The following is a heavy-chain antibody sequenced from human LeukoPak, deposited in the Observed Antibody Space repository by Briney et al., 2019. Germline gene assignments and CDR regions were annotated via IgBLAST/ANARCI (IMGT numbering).Heavy chain of an antibody. V-gene: IGHV4-39*07. J-gene: IGHJ4*02. CDR2: IYYSGST. CDR1: GGSISSSSYY. D-gene: IGHD5-24*01. CDR3: ARENGYSFPFDY. Sequence: PSETLSLTCTVSGGSISSSSYYWGWIRQPPGKGLEWIGSIYYSGSTYYNPSLKSRVTISVDTSKNQFSLKLSSVTAADTAVYYCARENGYSFPFDYWGQGTLVTASS.